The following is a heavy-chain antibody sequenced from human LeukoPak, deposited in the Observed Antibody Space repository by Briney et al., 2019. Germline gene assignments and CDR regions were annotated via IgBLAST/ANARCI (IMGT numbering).Heavy chain of an antibody. V-gene: IGHV3-23*01. D-gene: IGHD3-3*01. J-gene: IGHJ4*02. Sequence: PGGSLRLSGAASGFTFSSYAMSWVRQAPGKGLEWVSALSGSGGSTYYADSVKGRFTISRDNSKSTLYLQMNSLRAEDTAVYYCAKVDLGYYDFWSGYDFDFWGQGTLVTVSS. CDR3: AKVDLGYYDFWSGYDFDF. CDR1: GFTFSSYA. CDR2: LSGSGGST.